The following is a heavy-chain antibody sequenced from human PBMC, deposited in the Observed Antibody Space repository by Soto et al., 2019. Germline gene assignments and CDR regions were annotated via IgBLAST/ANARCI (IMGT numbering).Heavy chain of an antibody. V-gene: IGHV3-30*18. CDR2: TSYDGSIE. D-gene: IGHD3-22*01. CDR3: AKDRDSRGYDY. J-gene: IGHJ4*02. Sequence: GGSLRLSCAASGFSFSTYGMHLVRQAPGKGLEWVALTSYDGSIEYYADSVKGRFTISRDNSKNTLYLQMNSLRAEDTAMYYCAKDRDSRGYDYWGQGTLVTVSS. CDR1: GFSFSTYG.